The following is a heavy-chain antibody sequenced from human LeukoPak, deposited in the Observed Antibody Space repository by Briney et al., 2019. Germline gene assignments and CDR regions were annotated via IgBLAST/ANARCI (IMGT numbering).Heavy chain of an antibody. J-gene: IGHJ6*02. D-gene: IGHD2-8*01. CDR2: INPNSGGT. CDR3: ARDPIPCTNGVCRIPETGYGMDV. CDR1: GYTFTGYY. V-gene: IGHV1-2*02. Sequence: GASVKVSCKASGYTFTGYYMHWVRQAPGQGLEWMGWINPNSGGTNYAQKFQGRVTMTGDTSISTAYMELSRLRSDDTAVYYCARDPIPCTNGVCRIPETGYGMDVWGQGTTVTVSS.